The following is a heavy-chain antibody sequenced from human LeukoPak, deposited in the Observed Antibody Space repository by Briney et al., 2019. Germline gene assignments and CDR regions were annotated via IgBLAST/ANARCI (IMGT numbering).Heavy chain of an antibody. CDR3: ARLDFWSGYPSMDV. D-gene: IGHD3-3*01. CDR2: IYTSGST. V-gene: IGHV4-4*07. CDR1: GGSISSYY. J-gene: IGHJ6*03. Sequence: PSETLSLTCTVSGGSISSYYWSWIRQPAGKGLEWIGRIYTSGSTNYNPSLKSRVTMSVDTSKNQFSLKLSSVTAADTAVYYRARLDFWSGYPSMDVWGKGTTVTVSS.